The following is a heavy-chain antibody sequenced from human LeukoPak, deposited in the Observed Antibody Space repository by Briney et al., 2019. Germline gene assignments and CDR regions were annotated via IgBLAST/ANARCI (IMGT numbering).Heavy chain of an antibody. V-gene: IGHV1-18*01. J-gene: IGHJ4*02. D-gene: IGHD1-26*01. CDR2: ISTYNGNT. CDR1: GYTFTSNG. Sequence: GASVQVSCQASGYTFTSNGISWVRQAPGQGLEWMGWISTYNGNTNYAQKFQGRVTMTTDTSTSTAYMELRSLRSDDTAVYYCARIKWELLGPFDYWGQGTLVTVSS. CDR3: ARIKWELLGPFDY.